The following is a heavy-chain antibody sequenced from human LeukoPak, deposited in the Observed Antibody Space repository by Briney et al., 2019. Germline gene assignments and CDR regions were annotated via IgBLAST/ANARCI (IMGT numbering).Heavy chain of an antibody. V-gene: IGHV4-4*02. CDR1: GGSISSSNW. J-gene: IGHJ4*02. Sequence: SGTLSLTCAVSGGSISSSNWWSWVRQPPGKGLEWIGEIYHSGSTNYNPSLKSRVTISVDKSKNQFSLKLSSVTAADTAVYYCARDSSLSPYYYDSSGYYDYWGQGTLVTVSS. D-gene: IGHD3-22*01. CDR3: ARDSSLSPYYYDSSGYYDY. CDR2: IYHSGST.